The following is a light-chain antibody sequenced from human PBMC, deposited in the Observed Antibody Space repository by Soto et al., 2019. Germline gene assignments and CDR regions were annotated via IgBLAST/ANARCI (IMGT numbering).Light chain of an antibody. CDR2: DNS. CDR3: ATWYTKLSAVV. V-gene: IGLV1-51*01. J-gene: IGLJ2*01. CDR1: SSNVGNNF. Sequence: QSVLTQPPSMSAAPGQKVTISCSGSSSNVGNNFVSWYQQLPGTAPQLLIFDNSQRPSGIPDRFFASKSGASATLSITGPQAGDEAVYYCATWYTKLSAVVFGGGTQLTVL.